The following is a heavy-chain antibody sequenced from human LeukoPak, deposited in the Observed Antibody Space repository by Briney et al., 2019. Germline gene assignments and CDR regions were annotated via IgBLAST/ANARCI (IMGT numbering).Heavy chain of an antibody. D-gene: IGHD5-12*01. CDR3: ARDGGYDPWGLDYNYHRDV. J-gene: IGHJ6*03. Sequence: GGSLRLSCAASGLTFSSYGMHWVRQAPGKGLEWVAFIRYDGSNKYYIHSGKGRFTSSRDNSKNTLNLQMHSLRAEDTAVYYCARDGGYDPWGLDYNYHRDVWGKGTTVTVSS. V-gene: IGHV3-30*02. CDR2: IRYDGSNK. CDR1: GLTFSSYG.